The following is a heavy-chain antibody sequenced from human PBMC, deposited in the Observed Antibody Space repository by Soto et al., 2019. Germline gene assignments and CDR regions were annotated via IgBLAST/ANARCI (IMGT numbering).Heavy chain of an antibody. D-gene: IGHD3-9*01. CDR1: GYTFTSYG. J-gene: IGHJ5*02. CDR3: ARDRVLRYFGFGFNWFDP. V-gene: IGHV1-18*01. Sequence: ASVKVSCKASGYTFTSYGISWVRQAPGQGLEWMGWISAYNGNTNYAQKLQGRVTMTTDTSTSTAYMELRSLRSDDTAVYYCARDRVLRYFGFGFNWFDPWGQGTLVTVSS. CDR2: ISAYNGNT.